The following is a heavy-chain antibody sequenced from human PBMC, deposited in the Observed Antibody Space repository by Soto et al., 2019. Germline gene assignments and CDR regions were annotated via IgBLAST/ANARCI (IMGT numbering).Heavy chain of an antibody. Sequence: GESLKISCKGSGYTFTSFWIGWVRQMPGKGLEWMGIIYPTDSDTRYSPSFQGQVTISADKSITTAYLQWSSLKASDTAMYFCARLRGNSWPLDSYFDSWSQGTLVTVSS. J-gene: IGHJ4*02. CDR3: ARLRGNSWPLDSYFDS. CDR1: GYTFTSFW. V-gene: IGHV5-51*01. CDR2: IYPTDSDT. D-gene: IGHD6-13*01.